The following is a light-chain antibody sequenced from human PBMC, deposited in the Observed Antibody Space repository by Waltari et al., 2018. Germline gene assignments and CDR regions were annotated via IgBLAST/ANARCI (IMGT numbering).Light chain of an antibody. CDR2: DAS. CDR1: QDITDH. Sequence: DIQMTQSPSSLSASLGDRITITCQASQDITDHLNWYQQKPGKAPNLLIYDASNLQSGVPSRFSGSGSGTYFTFTISSLQPEDIETYYCQQYDNLPPYTFGQGTKVEI. CDR3: QQYDNLPPYT. V-gene: IGKV1-33*01. J-gene: IGKJ2*01.